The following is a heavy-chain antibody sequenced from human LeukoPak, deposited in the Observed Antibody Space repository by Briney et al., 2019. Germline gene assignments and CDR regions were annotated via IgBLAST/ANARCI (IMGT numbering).Heavy chain of an antibody. CDR1: QFSFSSYS. CDR2: VNKGATHM. Sequence: GGSLRLSCEASQFSFSSYSFNWVRQAPGQGLEWVSSVNKGATHMYYADSMKGRFTVSRDDAKNSLYLQMNSLRAEDTAVYYCVRLRRNTDSSGYYYYYDYWGRGTLVTVSS. V-gene: IGHV3-21*01. J-gene: IGHJ4*02. CDR3: VRLRRNTDSSGYYYYYDY. D-gene: IGHD3-22*01.